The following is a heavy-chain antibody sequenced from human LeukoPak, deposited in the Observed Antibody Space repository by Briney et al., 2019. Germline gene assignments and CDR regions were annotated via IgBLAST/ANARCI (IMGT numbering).Heavy chain of an antibody. J-gene: IGHJ4*02. CDR3: ARGAPGSYCSGGSCPYFDY. V-gene: IGHV1-8*02. CDR2: VNPNSGHT. CDR1: GYTFTSRG. Sequence: ASVKVSCKASGYTFTSRGISWVRQAPGQGLEWMGWVNPNSGHTGYAQKFQGRVTMTRNTSISTAYMDLSSLRSEDTAVYYCARGAPGSYCSGGSCPYFDYWGQGTLVSVSS. D-gene: IGHD2-15*01.